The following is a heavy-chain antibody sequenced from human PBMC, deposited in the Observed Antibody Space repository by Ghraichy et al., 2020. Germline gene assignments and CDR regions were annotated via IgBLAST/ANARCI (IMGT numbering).Heavy chain of an antibody. Sequence: SETLSLTCTVSGGSISSSSYYWGWIRQPPGKGLEWIGSIYYSGSTYYNPSLKSRVTISVDTSKNQFSLKLSSVTAADTAVYYCARGQRGLQLWFEGYYYYYGMDVWGQGTTVTVSS. D-gene: IGHD5-18*01. V-gene: IGHV4-39*07. CDR3: ARGQRGLQLWFEGYYYYYGMDV. CDR1: GGSISSSSYY. J-gene: IGHJ6*02. CDR2: IYYSGST.